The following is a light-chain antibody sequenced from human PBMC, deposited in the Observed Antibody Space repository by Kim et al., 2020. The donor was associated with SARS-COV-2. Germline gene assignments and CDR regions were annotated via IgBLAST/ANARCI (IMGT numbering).Light chain of an antibody. CDR1: SLRNYY. J-gene: IGLJ2*01. V-gene: IGLV3-19*01. CDR3: NSRDSSGNHLV. Sequence: SSELTQDPAVSVALGQTVRITCQGDSLRNYYASWYQQKPGQAPVLVIYGKNNRPSGIPDRLSGSSSGNTASLTITGAQAEDEADYYCNSRDSSGNHLVFGGGTQLTVL. CDR2: GKN.